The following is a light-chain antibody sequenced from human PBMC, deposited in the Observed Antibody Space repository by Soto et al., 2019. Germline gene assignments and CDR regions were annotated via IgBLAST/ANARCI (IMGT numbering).Light chain of an antibody. CDR1: QSISSTY. Sequence: EIVLTQSPGTLSLSPGERATLSCRASQSISSTYIAWYQQKPGQAPRLLIYAASSRATGIPDRFSGSGSGTDFTLTISRLEPEDFAVYYCQQYGGSPTFGQGTRLE. CDR3: QQYGGSPT. CDR2: AAS. J-gene: IGKJ5*01. V-gene: IGKV3-20*01.